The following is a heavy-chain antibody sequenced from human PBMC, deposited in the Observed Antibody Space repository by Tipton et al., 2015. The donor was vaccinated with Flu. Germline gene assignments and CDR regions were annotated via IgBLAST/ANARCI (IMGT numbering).Heavy chain of an antibody. D-gene: IGHD5-12*01. J-gene: IGHJ4*02. CDR3: ARAPLIYDR. Sequence: SLRLSCAASGFTFSNPWLSWVRQAPGKGLEWVGRIKSKTDGGAIDYAAPVKGRFTISRDDSKNTLYLQMNSLKIEDTAVYYCARAPLIYDRWGQGTLVTVSS. CDR1: GFTFSNPW. V-gene: IGHV3-15*01. CDR2: IKSKTDGGAI.